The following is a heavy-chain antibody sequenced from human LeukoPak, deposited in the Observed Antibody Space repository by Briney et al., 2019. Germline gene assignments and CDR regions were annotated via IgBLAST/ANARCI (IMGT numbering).Heavy chain of an antibody. CDR2: MLYRGST. CDR1: GGSISSHY. J-gene: IGHJ4*02. CDR3: ARQVGRGAYDAWYFDH. Sequence: SETLSLTCAVSGGSISSHYWSWIRQPPGKGLEWIGYMLYRGSTNYNPSLKSRVTISIDASKGQFSLKLTSVTGADTALYYCARQVGRGAYDAWYFDHWGPGTLVTVSS. V-gene: IGHV4-59*08. D-gene: IGHD5-12*01.